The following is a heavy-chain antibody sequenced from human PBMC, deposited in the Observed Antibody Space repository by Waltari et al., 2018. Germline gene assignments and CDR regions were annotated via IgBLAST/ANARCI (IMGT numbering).Heavy chain of an antibody. V-gene: IGHV1-2*02. CDR3: ARDSGWYSWFDP. CDR2: INPNSGGT. Sequence: QVQLVQSGAEVKKPGASVKVSCKASGYTFTSYGISWVRQAPGQGLEWMGWINPNSGGTNYAQKFQGRVTMTRDTSISTAYMELSRLRSDDTAVYYCARDSGWYSWFDPWGQGTLVTVSS. J-gene: IGHJ5*02. CDR1: GYTFTSYG. D-gene: IGHD6-19*01.